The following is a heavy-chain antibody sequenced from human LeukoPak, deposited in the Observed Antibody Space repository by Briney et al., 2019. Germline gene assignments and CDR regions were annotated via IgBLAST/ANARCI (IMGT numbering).Heavy chain of an antibody. V-gene: IGHV4-34*01. CDR2: INHGGST. CDR1: GGSSSDYF. J-gene: IGHJ4*02. Sequence: SETLSLTCAVYGGSSSDYFWSWIRQPPGKGLEWIGEINHGGSTNYNPSLKSRITISLDTSKNQFSLKVRSVTAADTAVYYCAREDLVRGAFDYWGQGTLVTVSS. CDR3: AREDLVRGAFDY. D-gene: IGHD3-10*01.